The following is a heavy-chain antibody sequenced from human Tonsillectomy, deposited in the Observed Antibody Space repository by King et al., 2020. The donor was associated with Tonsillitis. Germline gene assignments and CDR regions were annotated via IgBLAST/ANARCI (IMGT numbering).Heavy chain of an antibody. CDR3: ARDLRGDDYGDYILAY. V-gene: IGHV3-7*03. D-gene: IGHD4-17*01. CDR1: GFTFSSYW. Sequence: VQLVESGGGLVQPGGSLRLSCAASGFTFSSYWMSWVRQAPGKGLEWVANIKQDGSKKFYVDSVKGRFTISRDNAKNSLYLQMNSLSAEDTAVYYCARDLRGDDYGDYILAYWGQGTLVTVSS. J-gene: IGHJ4*02. CDR2: IKQDGSKK.